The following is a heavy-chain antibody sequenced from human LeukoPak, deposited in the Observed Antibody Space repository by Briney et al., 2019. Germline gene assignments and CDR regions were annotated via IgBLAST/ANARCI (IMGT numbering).Heavy chain of an antibody. CDR3: ARVTYNANQYYYGLDV. CDR2: IIPILGKA. D-gene: IGHD1-1*01. Sequence: SVKVSCKASGYTFTSYDTNWVRQAPGQGLEWMGTIIPILGKANYAQKFQDRVTITADRSTRTAYMELRSLGSEDTAVYYCARVTYNANQYYYGLDVWGQGTTVIVSS. CDR1: GYTFTSYD. V-gene: IGHV1-69*04. J-gene: IGHJ6*02.